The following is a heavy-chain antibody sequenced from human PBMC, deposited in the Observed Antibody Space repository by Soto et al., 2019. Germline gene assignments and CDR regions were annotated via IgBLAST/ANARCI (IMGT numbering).Heavy chain of an antibody. V-gene: IGHV1-3*01. CDR3: ARSYGDYYGYYYGMDV. Sequence: GASVKVACKASGDTFTSYGMHWVRQAPGQRLEWMGWINAGNGNTKYSQKFQGRVTITRDTSASTAYMELSSLRSEDTAVYYCARSYGDYYGYYYGMDVWGQGTTVTVSS. CDR2: INAGNGNT. D-gene: IGHD4-17*01. CDR1: GDTFTSYG. J-gene: IGHJ6*02.